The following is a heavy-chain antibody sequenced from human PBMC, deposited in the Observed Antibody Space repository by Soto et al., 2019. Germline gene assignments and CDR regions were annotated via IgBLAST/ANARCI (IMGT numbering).Heavy chain of an antibody. J-gene: IGHJ4*02. Sequence: EVQLLESGGDLVQPGGSLRLSCAAFGFTFSSYAMSWVRQAPGKGLEWVSSISCSGGTSYYADSAKGRFTLSRDNSKNTLYLQMNSLRVEDTAVYYCAKGGYYYDTSGPTFEYWGQGTLVTVSS. CDR2: ISCSGGTS. CDR1: GFTFSSYA. V-gene: IGHV3-23*01. CDR3: AKGGYYYDTSGPTFEY. D-gene: IGHD3-22*01.